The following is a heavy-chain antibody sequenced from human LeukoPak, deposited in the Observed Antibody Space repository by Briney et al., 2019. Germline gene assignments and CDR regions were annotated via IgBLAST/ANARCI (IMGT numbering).Heavy chain of an antibody. CDR2: ISGSGGNT. V-gene: IGHV3-23*01. D-gene: IGHD6-19*01. Sequence: GGSLRLSCAASGFTLSSYAMSWVRQAPGKGLEWVSAISGSGGNTYYADSVKGRFTISRDNSKNTLYLQMNSLRAEDTAVYYCAKDQSRAVAGYYYYGMDVWGQGTTVTVSS. CDR3: AKDQSRAVAGYYYYGMDV. J-gene: IGHJ6*02. CDR1: GFTLSSYA.